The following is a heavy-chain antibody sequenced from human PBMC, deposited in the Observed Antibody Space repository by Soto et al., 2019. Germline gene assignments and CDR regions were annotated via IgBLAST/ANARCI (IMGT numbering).Heavy chain of an antibody. J-gene: IGHJ3*02. D-gene: IGHD2-15*01. Sequence: EVQLVESGGGLVQPGGSLRLSCTASGFIVSDTYMNWVRQAPGKGLEWVSVISNRGDTHYADSVRGRVSPSRDIADNTVHLQLNNLRVEDTAVYYCAREPRYCRGGSCSITGDAFDIWGQGTMVTVSS. CDR1: GFIVSDTY. CDR3: AREPRYCRGGSCSITGDAFDI. V-gene: IGHV3-66*01. CDR2: ISNRGDT.